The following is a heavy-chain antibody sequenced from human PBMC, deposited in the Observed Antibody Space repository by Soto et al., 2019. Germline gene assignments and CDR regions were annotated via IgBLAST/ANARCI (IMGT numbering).Heavy chain of an antibody. V-gene: IGHV4-34*01. J-gene: IGHJ4*02. Sequence: PSETLSLTCAVYGGSFSDYYWSWIRQPPGKGLEWIGEINHSGSTNYNPSLKSRVTISVDTSKNQFSLKLSSVTAADTAVYYCARLTRYYRPPYYMDYWGQGTLVTVSS. D-gene: IGHD3-9*01. CDR1: GGSFSDYY. CDR3: ARLTRYYRPPYYMDY. CDR2: INHSGST.